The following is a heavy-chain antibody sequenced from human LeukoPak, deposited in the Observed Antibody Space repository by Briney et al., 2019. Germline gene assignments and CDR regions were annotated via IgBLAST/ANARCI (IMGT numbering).Heavy chain of an antibody. J-gene: IGHJ4*02. CDR3: ARVEGFCSGSSCPNLDY. D-gene: IGHD2-15*01. Sequence: ASVKVSCKASGYTFTSYGISWVRQAPGQGLEWMGWISAYNGNTNYAQKLQSSVTMTTDTSTSTAYMELRSLRSDDTAVYYCARVEGFCSGSSCPNLDYWSQGTLVTVSS. V-gene: IGHV1-18*01. CDR1: GYTFTSYG. CDR2: ISAYNGNT.